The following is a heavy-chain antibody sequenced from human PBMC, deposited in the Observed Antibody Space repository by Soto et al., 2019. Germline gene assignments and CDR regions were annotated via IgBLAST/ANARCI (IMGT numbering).Heavy chain of an antibody. J-gene: IGHJ6*02. Sequence: QVQLVQSGAEVKKPGSSVKVSCKASGGTFSSYAISWVRQAPGQGLEWMGGIIPIFGTANYAQKFQGRVTITADESTNTAYMELSSLRSEDTAVYYCARADYYDSSGYRTLYYYYGMDVWGQGTTVTVSS. D-gene: IGHD3-22*01. CDR3: ARADYYDSSGYRTLYYYYGMDV. CDR1: GGTFSSYA. V-gene: IGHV1-69*01. CDR2: IIPIFGTA.